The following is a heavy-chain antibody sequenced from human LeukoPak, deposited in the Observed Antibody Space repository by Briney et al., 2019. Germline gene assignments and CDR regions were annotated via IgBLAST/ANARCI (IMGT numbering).Heavy chain of an antibody. D-gene: IGHD3-3*01. CDR2: IYYSGST. CDR3: ASMYYDFWSGYTPYYFDY. V-gene: IGHV4-39*01. CDR1: GGSISSSSYY. Sequence: SETLSLTCTVSGGSISSSSYYWGWIRQPPGKGLEWIGSIYYSGSTYYNPSLKSRVTISVDTSKNQFSLKLSSVTAADTAVYYCASMYYDFWSGYTPYYFDYWGQGTLVTVSS. J-gene: IGHJ4*02.